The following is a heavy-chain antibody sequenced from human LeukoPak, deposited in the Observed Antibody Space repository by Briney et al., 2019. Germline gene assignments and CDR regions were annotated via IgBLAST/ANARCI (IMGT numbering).Heavy chain of an antibody. CDR2: MNPNSGNT. V-gene: IGHV1-8*02. D-gene: IGHD3-9*01. CDR1: GGTFSSYA. J-gene: IGHJ4*02. CDR3: ARGRRLTAYYDFDY. Sequence: ASVKVSSKASGGTFSSYAISWVRQAPGQGLEWMGWMNPNSGNTGYAQKFQGRVTMTRNTSISTAYMELSSLRSEDTAVYYCARGRRLTAYYDFDYWGQGTLVTVSS.